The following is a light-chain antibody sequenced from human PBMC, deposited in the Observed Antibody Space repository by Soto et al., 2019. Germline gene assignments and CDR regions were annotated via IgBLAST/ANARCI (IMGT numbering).Light chain of an antibody. Sequence: EIVMTPSPATVSVSPGERATLSCRASQSVSSNLAWDQQKRGQAPRLLIYAASTLESGIPPRFSGSGSGTDFTLTINNLQPEDVATYYCQRYYNAPFTFGGGTKVDIK. V-gene: IGKV3-15*01. CDR1: QSVSSN. CDR3: QRYYNAPFT. CDR2: AAS. J-gene: IGKJ4*01.